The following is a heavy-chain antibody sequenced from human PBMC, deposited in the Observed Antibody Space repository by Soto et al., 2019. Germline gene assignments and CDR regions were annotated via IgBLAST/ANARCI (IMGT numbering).Heavy chain of an antibody. V-gene: IGHV3-21*01. J-gene: IGHJ3*02. D-gene: IGHD2-15*01. CDR2: ISSSSSYI. Sequence: EVQLVESGGGLVKPGGSLRLSCAASGFTFSSYSMNWVRQAPGKRLEWVSSISSSSSYIYYADSVKGRFTISRDNAKNSLYLQMNSLRAEDTAVYYCARGGYCSGGSCYAGDAFDIWGQGTMVTVSS. CDR1: GFTFSSYS. CDR3: ARGGYCSGGSCYAGDAFDI.